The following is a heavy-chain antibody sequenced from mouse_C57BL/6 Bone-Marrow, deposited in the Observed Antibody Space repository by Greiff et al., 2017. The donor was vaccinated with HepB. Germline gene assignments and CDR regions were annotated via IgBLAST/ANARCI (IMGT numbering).Heavy chain of an antibody. D-gene: IGHD2-1*01. V-gene: IGHV2-5*01. CDR2: IWRGGST. CDR1: GFSLTSYG. Sequence: VKLMESGPGLVQPSQSLSITCTVSGFSLTSYGVHWVRQSPGKGLEWLGVIWRGGSTDYNAAFMSRLSITKDNSKSQVFFKMNSLQADDTAIYYCAIYYGKQSYYFDYWGQGTTLTVSS. CDR3: AIYYGKQSYYFDY. J-gene: IGHJ2*01.